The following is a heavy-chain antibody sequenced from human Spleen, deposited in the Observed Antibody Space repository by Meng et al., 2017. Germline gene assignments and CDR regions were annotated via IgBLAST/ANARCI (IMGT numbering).Heavy chain of an antibody. Sequence: GSLRLSCAVSGYSITGSYNWGWIRQSPGKGLEWIGSIYQSGSTYYNPSLKSRVTMSADTSKNQFSLKLTSVTAADTAVYYCARQWLENWFDPWGQGTLVTVSS. CDR3: ARQWLENWFDP. J-gene: IGHJ5*02. V-gene: IGHV4-38-2*01. CDR1: GYSITGSYN. D-gene: IGHD6-19*01. CDR2: IYQSGST.